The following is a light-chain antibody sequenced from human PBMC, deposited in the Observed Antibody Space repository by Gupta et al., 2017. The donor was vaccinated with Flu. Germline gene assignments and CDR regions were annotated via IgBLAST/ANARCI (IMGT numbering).Light chain of an antibody. V-gene: IGLV2-14*03. Sequence: QSALTQPASVSGSPGQSMTISCTGTSSDVVDYKYVSWYQQHPGKAPKLMIYDVSYRPSGVSNRFPGSKSGNTASLTISGLQAEDEADYYCSSYTSSNTLQVIFGGGTRLTVL. CDR3: SSYTSSNTLQVI. CDR1: SSDVVDYKY. CDR2: DVS. J-gene: IGLJ2*01.